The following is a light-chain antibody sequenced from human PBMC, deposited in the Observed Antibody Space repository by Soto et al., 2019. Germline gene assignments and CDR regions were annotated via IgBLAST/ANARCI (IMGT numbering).Light chain of an antibody. J-gene: IGKJ1*01. CDR1: QTIDKY. CDR3: QQSYSSPGT. V-gene: IGKV1-39*01. CDR2: GAS. Sequence: QMNQSPSSLSASVGDRVTITCRASQTIDKYLNWYQQIPGRAPKLLIYGASSLQSGVPTRFSGSGGGTYFTLTISSLQHEDFATYYCQQSYSSPGTFGRGTRVE.